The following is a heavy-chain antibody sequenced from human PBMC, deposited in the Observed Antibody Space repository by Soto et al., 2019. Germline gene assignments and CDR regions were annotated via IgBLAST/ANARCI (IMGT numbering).Heavy chain of an antibody. D-gene: IGHD6-19*01. CDR1: GFTFSSYA. Sequence: GGSLRLSCAASGFTFSSYAMSWVRQAPGRGLEWVSAISGSGGSTYYADYVKGRFTISRDNSKNTLYLQMNSLRAEDTAVYYCAKPYSSGWYVFEYWGQGTLVTV. J-gene: IGHJ4*02. CDR2: ISGSGGST. CDR3: AKPYSSGWYVFEY. V-gene: IGHV3-23*01.